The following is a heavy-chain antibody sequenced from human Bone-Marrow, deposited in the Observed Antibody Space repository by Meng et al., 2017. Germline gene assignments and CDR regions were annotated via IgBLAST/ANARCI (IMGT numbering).Heavy chain of an antibody. J-gene: IGHJ4*02. Sequence: VQLVEAGGGLVKPGGSLRLFCAASGFTFSSYSMNWVRQAPGKGLEWVSSISSSSSYIYYADSVKGRFTISRDNAKNSLYLQMNSLRAEDTAVYYCARDASWYAPFDYWGQGTLVTVSS. CDR3: ARDASWYAPFDY. CDR1: GFTFSSYS. V-gene: IGHV3-21*01. D-gene: IGHD6-13*01. CDR2: ISSSSSYI.